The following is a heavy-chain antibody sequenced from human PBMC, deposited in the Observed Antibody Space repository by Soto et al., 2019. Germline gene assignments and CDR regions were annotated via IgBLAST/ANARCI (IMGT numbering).Heavy chain of an antibody. CDR2: TIPVLGVT. V-gene: IGHV1-69*02. CDR1: GVTFRSYT. Sequence: QVQLVQSGAEVKKPGSSVRVSCKASGVTFRSYTISWVRQAPGQGLEWMGRTIPVLGVTNYAPKCQGRRTIIADETTSSVHMELGSLRSAATATYYSRSLITGDSDVSDFWGQGTMVIVSS. J-gene: IGHJ3*01. CDR3: RSLITGDSDVSDF. D-gene: IGHD2-21*01.